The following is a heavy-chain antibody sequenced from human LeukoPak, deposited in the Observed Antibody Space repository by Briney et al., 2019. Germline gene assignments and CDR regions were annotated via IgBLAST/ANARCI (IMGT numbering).Heavy chain of an antibody. CDR2: ISYDGSNK. Sequence: PGGSLRLSCAASGFTFSSYAMHWVRQAPGKGLEWVAVISYDGSNKYYADSVKGRFTISRDNSKNTLYLQMNSLRAEDTAVYYCARFGPSSSGYYRDAFDIWGQGTMVTVSS. D-gene: IGHD3-22*01. CDR3: ARFGPSSSGYYRDAFDI. J-gene: IGHJ3*02. V-gene: IGHV3-30-3*01. CDR1: GFTFSSYA.